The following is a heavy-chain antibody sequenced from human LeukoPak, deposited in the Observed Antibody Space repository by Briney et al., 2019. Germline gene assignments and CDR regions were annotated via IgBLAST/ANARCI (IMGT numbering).Heavy chain of an antibody. CDR3: VGGLYYDFWSGFDY. V-gene: IGHV4-61*02. CDR2: IYTSGST. CDR1: GGSISSGSYY. D-gene: IGHD3-3*01. J-gene: IGHJ4*02. Sequence: PSETLSLTCTVSGGSISSGSYYWSWIRQPAGKGLEWIGRIYTSGSTNYNPFLKSRVTISVDTSKNQFSLKLSSVTAADTAVYYCVGGLYYDFWSGFDYWGQGTLVTVSS.